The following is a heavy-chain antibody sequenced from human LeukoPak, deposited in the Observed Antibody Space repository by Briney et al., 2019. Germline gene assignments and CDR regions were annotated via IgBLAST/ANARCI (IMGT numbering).Heavy chain of an antibody. CDR2: RNPNSGNT. CDR3: ARGHYYGSGYNWFDP. V-gene: IGHV1-8*01. D-gene: IGHD3-10*01. J-gene: IGHJ5*02. CDR1: GYTFTSYD. Sequence: GASVKVSCKASGYTFTSYDINWVRQATGQGLEWMGWRNPNSGNTGYAQKFQGRVTMTRNTSISTAYMELSSLRSEDTAVYYCARGHYYGSGYNWFDPWGQGTLVTVSS.